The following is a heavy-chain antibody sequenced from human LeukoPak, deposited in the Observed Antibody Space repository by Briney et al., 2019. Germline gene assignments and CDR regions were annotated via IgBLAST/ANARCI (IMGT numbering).Heavy chain of an antibody. V-gene: IGHV3-30-3*01. CDR3: ARGDCSSTSCYRLDY. CDR2: ISYDGSNK. J-gene: IGHJ4*02. Sequence: ISYDGSNKYYADSVKGRFTISRDNSKNTLYLQMNSLRAEDTAVYYCARGDCSSTSCYRLDYWGQGTLVTVSS. D-gene: IGHD2-2*02.